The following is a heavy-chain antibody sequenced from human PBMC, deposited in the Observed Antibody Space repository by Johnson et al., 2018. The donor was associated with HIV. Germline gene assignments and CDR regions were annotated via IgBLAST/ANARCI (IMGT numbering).Heavy chain of an antibody. CDR3: ARDAPYCSGGTCYSDAFDI. J-gene: IGHJ3*02. V-gene: IGHV3-30-3*01. CDR2: ISYDGSNK. CDR1: GFTFSSYA. D-gene: IGHD2-15*01. Sequence: QVQLVESGGGVVQPGRSLRLSCAASGFTFSSYAMHWVRQAPGKGLEWVAVISYDGSNKYYADSVKGRFTISRDNSKNTLYLQMNSLRAEDTAVYYCARDAPYCSGGTCYSDAFDIWGQGTMVTVSS.